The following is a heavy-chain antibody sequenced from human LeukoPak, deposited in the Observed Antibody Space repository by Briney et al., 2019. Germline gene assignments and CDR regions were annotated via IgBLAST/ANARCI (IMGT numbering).Heavy chain of an antibody. D-gene: IGHD3-10*01. J-gene: IGHJ3*02. CDR3: ARSFTILDAFDI. Sequence: GGSLRLSCAASGLTFSSYWMSWVRQAPGKGLEWVANIKQDGSEKYYVDSVKGRFTISRDNAKNSLYLQMNSLRAEDTAVYYCARSFTILDAFDIWGQGTMVTVSS. CDR1: GLTFSSYW. CDR2: IKQDGSEK. V-gene: IGHV3-7*05.